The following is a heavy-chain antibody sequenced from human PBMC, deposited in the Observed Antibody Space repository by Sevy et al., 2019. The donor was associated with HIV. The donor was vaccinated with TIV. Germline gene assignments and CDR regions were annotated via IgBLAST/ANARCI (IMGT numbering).Heavy chain of an antibody. D-gene: IGHD6-13*01. J-gene: IGHJ4*02. CDR3: ARALGSSSWYGGYYFDY. Sequence: KQSQTLSLTCAISGDSVSSNSAAWNWIRQSPSRGLEWLGRTYYRSQWYNDYAVSVKSRITINPDTSKNQFSLQVNSVTPEDTAVYYCARALGSSSWYGGYYFDYWGQGTLVTVSS. CDR1: GDSVSSNSAA. V-gene: IGHV6-1*01. CDR2: TYYRSQWYN.